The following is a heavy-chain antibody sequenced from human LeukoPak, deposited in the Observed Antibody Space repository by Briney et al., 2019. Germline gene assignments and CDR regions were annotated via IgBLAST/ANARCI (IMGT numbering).Heavy chain of an antibody. D-gene: IGHD2-2*01. CDR3: ERVMDCSSTSCYANFDY. Sequence: SETLSLTCTVSGGSISSYYWSWIRQPAGKGLEWIGRIYTSGSTNYNPSLKSRVTMSVDTSKNQFSLKLSSVTAADTAVYYCERVMDCSSTSCYANFDYWGQGTLVTVSS. J-gene: IGHJ4*02. CDR1: GGSISSYY. V-gene: IGHV4-4*07. CDR2: IYTSGST.